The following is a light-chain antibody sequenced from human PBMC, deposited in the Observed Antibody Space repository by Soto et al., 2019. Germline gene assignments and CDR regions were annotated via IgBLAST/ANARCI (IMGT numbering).Light chain of an antibody. J-gene: IGLJ3*02. V-gene: IGLV1-44*01. CDR2: SDD. CDR3: AAWDDNLNGPL. CDR1: NSNIGRYS. Sequence: QSVLTQPPSLSGTPGQRVTISCSGSNSNIGRYSVNWYQHFPGTAPKILIYSDDERLSGVPDRFSGSKSGTSASLAISGLQSEDEAEYYCAAWDDNLNGPLFGGGTKLTV.